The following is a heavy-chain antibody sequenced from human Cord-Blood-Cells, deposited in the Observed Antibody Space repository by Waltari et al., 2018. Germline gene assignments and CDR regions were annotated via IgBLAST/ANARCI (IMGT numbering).Heavy chain of an antibody. CDR3: ARVNDFWSGYYYYYYYGMDV. Sequence: QVQLQQWGAGLLKPSVTLSLTCAVYGGSFSGYYWSWIRQPPGQGLEWIGEINHSGSTNYNPSLKSRVTISVDTSKNQFSLKLSSVTAADTAVYYCARVNDFWSGYYYYYYYGMDVWGQGTTVTVSS. CDR1: GGSFSGYY. J-gene: IGHJ6*02. V-gene: IGHV4-34*01. D-gene: IGHD3-3*01. CDR2: INHSGST.